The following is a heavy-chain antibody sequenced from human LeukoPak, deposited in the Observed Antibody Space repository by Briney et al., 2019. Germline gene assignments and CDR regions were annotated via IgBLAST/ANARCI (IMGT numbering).Heavy chain of an antibody. CDR1: GGSISSSSYY. CDR2: IYYSGST. D-gene: IGHD3-22*01. V-gene: IGHV4-39*01. J-gene: IGHJ4*02. Sequence: SETLSLTCTVSGGSISSSSYYWGSIRQPPGKGLEWIGSIYYSGSTYYNPSLKSRVTISVDTSKNQFSLKLSSVTAADTAVYYCARTARDDYDSSGYYFDYWGQGTLVTVSS. CDR3: ARTARDDYDSSGYYFDY.